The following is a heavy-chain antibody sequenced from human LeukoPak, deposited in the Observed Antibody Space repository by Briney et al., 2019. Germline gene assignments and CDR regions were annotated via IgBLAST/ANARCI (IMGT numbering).Heavy chain of an antibody. V-gene: IGHV4-39*01. CDR2: FYYSGST. D-gene: IGHD3-10*01. Sequence: SEPLSLTCTVSGDSISSSNNYWGWIRQATGKGLEWIGSFYYSGSTYYNPSLTSRVTVSVDTSKNQFSLILNSVTAADTAVYYCARRLYGSAIDYWGQGTLVTVSS. CDR1: GDSISSSNNY. J-gene: IGHJ4*02. CDR3: ARRLYGSAIDY.